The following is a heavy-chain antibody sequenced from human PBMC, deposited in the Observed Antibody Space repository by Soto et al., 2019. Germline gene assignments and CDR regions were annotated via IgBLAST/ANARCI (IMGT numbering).Heavy chain of an antibody. D-gene: IGHD2-2*03. CDR3: ARLNGYCISTNCHGYYGMDV. V-gene: IGHV4-39*01. J-gene: IGHJ6*02. Sequence: PRGTAALGCGDSRGCGSSSRYLCGGFRQSPGVGLEWIGTIYSSENTYYNPSLLSQVTISVDTSKNEFSLRLSSVTAADTAVYYCARLNGYCISTNCHGYYGMDVWGQGTTVT. CDR1: RGCGSSSRYL. CDR2: IYSSENT.